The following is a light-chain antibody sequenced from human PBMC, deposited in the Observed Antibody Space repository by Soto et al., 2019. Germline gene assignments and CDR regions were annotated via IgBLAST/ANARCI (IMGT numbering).Light chain of an antibody. V-gene: IGKV1-8*01. CDR1: QSVSGY. J-gene: IGKJ2*01. Sequence: AIQMTQSPASVSASPGDRVTITCRASQSVSGYLAWYQQKPGGAPKLLIYSASTLQSGVPSRFSGSGFGTDFTLAISGLQSEDFATYYCQQYYSYPYTFGQGTKVDIK. CDR3: QQYYSYPYT. CDR2: SAS.